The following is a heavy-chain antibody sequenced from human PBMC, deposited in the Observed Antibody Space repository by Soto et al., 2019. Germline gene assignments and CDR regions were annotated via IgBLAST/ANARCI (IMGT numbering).Heavy chain of an antibody. CDR1: GFTFNSYA. CDR2: IGSDGTAI. V-gene: IGHV3-23*05. J-gene: IGHJ4*02. Sequence: EVQLLESGGGLVQPGGSLRLSCAASGFTFNSYAMSWVRQAPGKGLEWVSAIGSDGTAIQYPDSVKGRFTISKDNSNDMLYLQMNSLRAEDTAVYYCVRPGLTVPGTRYFDHWGQGALVTVSS. CDR3: VRPGLTVPGTRYFDH. D-gene: IGHD6-19*01.